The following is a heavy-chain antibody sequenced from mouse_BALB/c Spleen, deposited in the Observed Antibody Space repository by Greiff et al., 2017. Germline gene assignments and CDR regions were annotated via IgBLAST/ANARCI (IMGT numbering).Heavy chain of an antibody. CDR2: INPGSGGT. J-gene: IGHJ4*01. Sequence: VQLQQSGADLVRPGTSVKVSCKASGYAFTNYLIEWVKQRPGQGLEWIGVINPGSGGTNYNEKFKGKATLTADKSSSTAYMQLSSLTSEDSAVYYCTRYGGAYYAMDYWGQGTSVTVSS. V-gene: IGHV1-54*01. CDR1: GYAFTNYL. CDR3: TRYGGAYYAMDY. D-gene: IGHD1-1*02.